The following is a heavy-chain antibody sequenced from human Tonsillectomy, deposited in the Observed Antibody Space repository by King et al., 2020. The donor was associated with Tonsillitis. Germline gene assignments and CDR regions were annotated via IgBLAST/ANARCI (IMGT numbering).Heavy chain of an antibody. D-gene: IGHD3-3*01. CDR1: GYSVTRYW. V-gene: IGHV5-51*01. CDR2: NYPVDSYT. J-gene: IGHJ4*02. Sequence: VQLVESGAEVKKPGDSLKIFCKGCGYSVTRYWIGWVREITGKGLDCIVINYPVDSYTSYSSSFQGQVTISADKSISTAYLQWSSLKASDTAMYYCARRITIFGVVAFDYWGQGTLVAVSS. CDR3: ARRITIFGVVAFDY.